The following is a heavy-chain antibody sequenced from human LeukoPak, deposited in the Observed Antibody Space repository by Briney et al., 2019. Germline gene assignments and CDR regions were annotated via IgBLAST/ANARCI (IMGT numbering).Heavy chain of an antibody. CDR3: ARGPGGMDV. V-gene: IGHV4-30-2*01. Sequence: PSQTLSLTCAVSGGSISSGGYSWSWIRQPPGTGLEWIGYIYHSGSTYYNPSLKSRVTISVDRSKNQFSLKLSSVTAADTAVYYCARGPGGMDVWGKGTTVTVSS. CDR2: IYHSGST. CDR1: GGSISSGGYS. J-gene: IGHJ6*04.